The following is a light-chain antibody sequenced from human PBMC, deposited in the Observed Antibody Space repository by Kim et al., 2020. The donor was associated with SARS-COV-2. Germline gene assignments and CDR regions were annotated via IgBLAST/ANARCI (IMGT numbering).Light chain of an antibody. CDR3: GTWDSSLSAGV. CDR2: DTN. J-gene: IGLJ2*01. V-gene: IGLV1-51*01. CDR1: SSNIGNNH. Sequence: QSALTQPPSVSAAPGQKVTISCSGTSSNIGNNHLSWYQQVPGTAPKLLIYDTNKRPSGIPDRFSGSKSGTLATLGITGLQAGDEADYYCGTWDSSLSAGVFGGGTQLTVL.